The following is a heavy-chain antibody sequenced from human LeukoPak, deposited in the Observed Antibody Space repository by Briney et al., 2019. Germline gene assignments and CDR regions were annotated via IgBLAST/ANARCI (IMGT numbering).Heavy chain of an antibody. D-gene: IGHD3-16*01. Sequence: GGSLRLSCAASGFTVSSSYMSWVRQAPGKGLEWVSVIYSGGSTYYADSVKGRFTISRDNSKNTLYLQMNSLRAEDTAVYYCARDVAITFGGVIGYFDYWGQGTLVTVSS. CDR1: GFTVSSSY. CDR2: IYSGGST. V-gene: IGHV3-66*01. CDR3: ARDVAITFGGVIGYFDY. J-gene: IGHJ4*02.